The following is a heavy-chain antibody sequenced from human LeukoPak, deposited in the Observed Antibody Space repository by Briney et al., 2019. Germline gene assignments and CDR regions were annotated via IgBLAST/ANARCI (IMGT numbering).Heavy chain of an antibody. J-gene: IGHJ4*02. CDR2: IYPGGNT. CDR1: GGSISSYY. Sequence: NASETLSLTCTVSGGSISSYYWTWIRQPAGKGLEWIGRIYPGGNTNYNPSLKSRVTMSVDTSKNQFSLKLSSVTAADTAVYYCARENSGSYREFDYWGQGTLVTVSS. V-gene: IGHV4-4*07. D-gene: IGHD1-26*01. CDR3: ARENSGSYREFDY.